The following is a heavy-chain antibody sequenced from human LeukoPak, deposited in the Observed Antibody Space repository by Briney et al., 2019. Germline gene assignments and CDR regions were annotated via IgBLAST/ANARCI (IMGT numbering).Heavy chain of an antibody. J-gene: IGHJ4*02. CDR2: IHPGDSDT. V-gene: IGHV5-51*01. Sequence: GESLKISCKGSGYTFTTYWIVWVRQMAGKGLEWVGIIHPGDSDTRYSPSFQGQVTISADKSITTAYLQWSSLKASDTAMYYCARQGRGGSAFDYWGQGTLVTVSS. D-gene: IGHD2-15*01. CDR1: GYTFTTYW. CDR3: ARQGRGGSAFDY.